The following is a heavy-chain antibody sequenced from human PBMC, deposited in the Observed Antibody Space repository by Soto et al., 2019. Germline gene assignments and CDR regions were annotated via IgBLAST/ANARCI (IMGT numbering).Heavy chain of an antibody. D-gene: IGHD3-22*01. J-gene: IGHJ4*02. Sequence: EVQLLESGGGLVQPGGSLRLSCAASGFTFSSYAMSWVRQAPGKGLEWVSAISGSGGSTYYADSVKGRFTISRDNSKNTLYLQMNSLRAEDTAVYYCAKDVYYDSSGYRIKPYWGQGTLVTVSS. CDR3: AKDVYYDSSGYRIKPY. CDR1: GFTFSSYA. CDR2: ISGSGGST. V-gene: IGHV3-23*01.